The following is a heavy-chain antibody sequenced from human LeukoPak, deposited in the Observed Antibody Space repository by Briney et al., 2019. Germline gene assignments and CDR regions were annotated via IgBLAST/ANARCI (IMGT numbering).Heavy chain of an antibody. CDR3: ARGWTDDYFYYYLDV. Sequence: GGSLRLSCAGSGFPFSRHYVSWVRQAPGKGLEWVSSISGSGGGTHYAASVRGRFIISRDNSKNTLYLQMNSLRPEDTAVYYCARGWTDDYFYYYLDVWGNGTVVTV. D-gene: IGHD3/OR15-3a*01. CDR2: ISGSGGGT. V-gene: IGHV3-23*01. J-gene: IGHJ6*03. CDR1: GFPFSRHY.